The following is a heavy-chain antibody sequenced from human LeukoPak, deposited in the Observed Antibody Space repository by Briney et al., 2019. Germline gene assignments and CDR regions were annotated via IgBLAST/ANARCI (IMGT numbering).Heavy chain of an antibody. D-gene: IGHD5-12*01. CDR3: ARDRGGGFDLAFFDH. Sequence: GASVKVSCKSSGGSFSTYAVNWVRQAPGQGLEWMGRLTPVLGMSHYAPGFQGRVTLTADRSTNTAYMELDRLTSDDTAVYFCARDRGGGFDLAFFDHWGQGTLVTVSS. J-gene: IGHJ4*02. V-gene: IGHV1-69*04. CDR1: GGSFSTYA. CDR2: LTPVLGMS.